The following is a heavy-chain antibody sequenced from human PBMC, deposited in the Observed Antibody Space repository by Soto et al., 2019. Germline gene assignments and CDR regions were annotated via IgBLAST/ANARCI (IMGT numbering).Heavy chain of an antibody. J-gene: IGHJ5*02. Sequence: GGSLRLSCAASGFTFSSYAMHWVRQAPGKGLEWVAVISYDGSNKYYADSVKGRFTISGDNSKNRLYLQMNSLRAEDTAVYYCAGDREPGEQGGTAANWFDPWGQGTLVTVSS. CDR3: AGDREPGEQGGTAANWFDP. V-gene: IGHV3-30-3*01. CDR2: ISYDGSNK. CDR1: GFTFSSYA. D-gene: IGHD3-10*01.